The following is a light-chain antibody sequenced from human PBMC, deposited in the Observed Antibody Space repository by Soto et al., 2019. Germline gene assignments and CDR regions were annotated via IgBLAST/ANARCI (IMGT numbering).Light chain of an antibody. CDR1: QSISTW. CDR2: KAS. Sequence: DIQITQSPSTLSASVGDRVTITCRASQSISTWLAWFQQKSGKAPKLLIYKASSLETGVPSRFSGSRSVREFTLTINSLQPDYSATYYCQQYDSYPRTFGQGTRVEIK. J-gene: IGKJ1*01. CDR3: QQYDSYPRT. V-gene: IGKV1-5*03.